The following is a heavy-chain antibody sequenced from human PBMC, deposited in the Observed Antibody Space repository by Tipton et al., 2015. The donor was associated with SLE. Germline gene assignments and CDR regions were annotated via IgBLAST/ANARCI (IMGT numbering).Heavy chain of an antibody. V-gene: IGHV4-34*01. CDR2: INHSGST. J-gene: IGHJ4*02. CDR1: GGSFSGYY. D-gene: IGHD6-6*01. Sequence: TLSLTCAVYGGSFSGYYWSWIRQPPGEGLEWIGEINHSGSTNYNPSLKSRVTISVDTSKNQFSLKLSSVTAADTAVYYCARRRSSSLDYWGQGTLVTVSS. CDR3: ARRRSSSLDY.